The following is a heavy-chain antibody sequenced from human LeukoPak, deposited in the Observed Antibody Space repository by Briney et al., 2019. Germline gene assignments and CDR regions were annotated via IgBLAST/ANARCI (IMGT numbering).Heavy chain of an antibody. J-gene: IGHJ4*02. CDR2: ISSGGTYI. V-gene: IGHV3-21*01. Sequence: GGSLRLSCAGSGFTFSSYSMNWVRQAPGKGLEWVSSISSGGTYIYYADSVKGRFTISRDNTKNTLSLQMNSLRAEDTAVYYCARDRSGYSGYECQAYWGQGTLVTVSS. CDR1: GFTFSSYS. D-gene: IGHD5-12*01. CDR3: ARDRSGYSGYECQAY.